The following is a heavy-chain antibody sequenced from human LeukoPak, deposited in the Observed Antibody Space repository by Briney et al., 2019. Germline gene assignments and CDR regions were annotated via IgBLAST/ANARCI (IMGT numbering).Heavy chain of an antibody. D-gene: IGHD1-20*01. Sequence: TGGSLRLSCAASGFTFSSYSMNWVRQAPGKGLEWVSSISSSSSYIYYADSVKGRFTISRDNAKNSLYLQMNSLRAEDTAVYYCARDAGGITGTNGEDDFDYWGQGTLVTVSS. V-gene: IGHV3-21*01. CDR1: GFTFSSYS. CDR3: ARDAGGITGTNGEDDFDY. J-gene: IGHJ4*02. CDR2: ISSSSSYI.